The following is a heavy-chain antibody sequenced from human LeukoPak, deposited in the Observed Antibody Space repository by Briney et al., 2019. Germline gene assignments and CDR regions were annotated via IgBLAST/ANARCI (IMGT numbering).Heavy chain of an antibody. Sequence: SETLSLTCTVSGGSISSSNYYWGWIRQPPGKGLEWIGSIYYSGNTYYNPSLKSRVTISVDTSKNQFSLKLSSVTAADTAVYYCARNSSGNYFDYWGQGTLVTVSS. CDR2: IYYSGNT. D-gene: IGHD1-26*01. CDR3: ARNSSGNYFDY. CDR1: GGSISSSNYY. J-gene: IGHJ4*02. V-gene: IGHV4-39*01.